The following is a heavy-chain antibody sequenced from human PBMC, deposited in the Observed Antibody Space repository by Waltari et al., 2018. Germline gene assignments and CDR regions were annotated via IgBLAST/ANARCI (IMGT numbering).Heavy chain of an antibody. CDR1: GDSLHGCYW. V-gene: IGHV4-4*02. CDR3: ARDRGRGLYLDS. Sequence: QVQLQESGPGLVKPSGTLSVTCAVPGDSLHGCYWWRWVRQPPGKGLEWIGQIHGSGRSTYIPSLERRLTVSMDTSSNHFSLTVTSATAADTAIYYCARDRGRGLYLDSWGQGTLVTVSP. D-gene: IGHD1-26*01. CDR2: IHGSGRS. J-gene: IGHJ4*02.